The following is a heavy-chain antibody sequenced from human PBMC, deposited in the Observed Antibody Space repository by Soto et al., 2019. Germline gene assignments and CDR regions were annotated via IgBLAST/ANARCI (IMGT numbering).Heavy chain of an antibody. V-gene: IGHV4-30-2*01. J-gene: IGHJ4*02. Sequence: SETLSLTCAVSGGSISSGGYSWSWIRQPPGKGLEWIGYIYHSGSTYYNPSLKSRVTISVDRSKNQFSLKLGSVTAADTAVYYCARTNSGSYLRTFDYSGQGTLVTVSS. CDR2: IYHSGST. D-gene: IGHD1-26*01. CDR3: ARTNSGSYLRTFDY. CDR1: GGSISSGGYS.